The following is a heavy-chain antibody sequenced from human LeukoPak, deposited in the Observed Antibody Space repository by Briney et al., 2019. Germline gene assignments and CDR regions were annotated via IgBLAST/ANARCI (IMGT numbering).Heavy chain of an antibody. CDR3: ARDLTTQEQWLVPTGAFDI. V-gene: IGHV3-74*01. CDR1: GFTFSGYW. D-gene: IGHD6-19*01. J-gene: IGHJ3*02. Sequence: PGGSLRLSCAASGFTFSGYWMHWVRQAPGKGLVWVSRINSDGSSTSYADSVKGRFTISRDNAKNTLYLQMNSLRAEDTAVYYCARDLTTQEQWLVPTGAFDIWGQGTMVTVSS. CDR2: INSDGSST.